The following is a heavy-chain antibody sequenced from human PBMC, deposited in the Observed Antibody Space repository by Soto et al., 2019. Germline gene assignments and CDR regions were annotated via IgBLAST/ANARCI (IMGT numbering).Heavy chain of an antibody. Sequence: SGTLSLTCTVSGGSISSGDYYWSWIRQPPGKGLEWIGYIYYSGSTYYNPSLKSRVTISVDTSKNQFSLKLSSVTAADTAVYYCAREAPHYYDSSGYTYWDQGTLVTVSS. CDR1: GGSISSGDYY. J-gene: IGHJ4*02. V-gene: IGHV4-30-4*01. D-gene: IGHD3-22*01. CDR2: IYYSGST. CDR3: AREAPHYYDSSGYTY.